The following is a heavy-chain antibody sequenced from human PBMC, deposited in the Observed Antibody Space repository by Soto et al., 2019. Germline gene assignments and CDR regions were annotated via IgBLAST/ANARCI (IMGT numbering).Heavy chain of an antibody. V-gene: IGHV4-4*02. CDR3: ARYGASGWFGELLG. Sequence: QVQLQESGPGLVKPSGTLSLTCAVSGGSISSSNWWSWVRQPPGKGLEWIGEIYHSGSTNYNPSLKRRVTIAVDNSKNQVSLKLSSVTAADTAVYYCARYGASGWFGELLGWGQGTLVTVSS. D-gene: IGHD3-10*01. CDR2: IYHSGST. CDR1: GGSISSSNW. J-gene: IGHJ4*02.